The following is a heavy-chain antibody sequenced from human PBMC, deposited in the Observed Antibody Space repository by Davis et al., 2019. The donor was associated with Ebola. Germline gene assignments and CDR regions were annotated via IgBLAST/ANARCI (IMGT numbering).Heavy chain of an antibody. CDR1: GFTFSSYS. CDR3: ARDRGYYGAHDAFDI. Sequence: PGGSLRLSCAASGFTFSSYSMNWVRQAPGKGLEWVSSISSSSSYIYYADSVKGRFTISRDNAKNSLYLQMNSLRAEDTAVYYCARDRGYYGAHDAFDIWGQGTMVTVSS. D-gene: IGHD4-17*01. J-gene: IGHJ3*02. V-gene: IGHV3-21*01. CDR2: ISSSSSYI.